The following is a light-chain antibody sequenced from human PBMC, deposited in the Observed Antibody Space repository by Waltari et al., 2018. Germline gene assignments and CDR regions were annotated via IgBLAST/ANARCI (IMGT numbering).Light chain of an antibody. CDR1: ALPKLF. CDR3: QSSDSSGGYYV. Sequence: YELTQPPSVSVSPGQTARITCSGDALPKLFTYWYQQKPGQAPVLVIYQGTERPSGIPERFSGSSSGTTVTLTISGVRTEDEADYYCQSSDSSGGYYVFGTGTKVTVL. CDR2: QGT. V-gene: IGLV3-25*03. J-gene: IGLJ1*01.